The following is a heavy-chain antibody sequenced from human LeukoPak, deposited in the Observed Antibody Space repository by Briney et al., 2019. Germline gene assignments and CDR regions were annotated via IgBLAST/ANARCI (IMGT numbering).Heavy chain of an antibody. CDR1: GFTFSSYG. V-gene: IGHV3-30*02. CDR2: IRYDGSNK. Sequence: GSLRLSCAASGFTFSSYGMHWVRQAPGKGLEWVAFIRYDGSNKYYADSVKGRFTISRDNSKNTLYLQMNSLRAEDTAVYYCARDSGFSGTQRGEYWGQGTLATVSS. CDR3: ARDSGFSGTQRGEY. D-gene: IGHD3/OR15-3a*01. J-gene: IGHJ4*02.